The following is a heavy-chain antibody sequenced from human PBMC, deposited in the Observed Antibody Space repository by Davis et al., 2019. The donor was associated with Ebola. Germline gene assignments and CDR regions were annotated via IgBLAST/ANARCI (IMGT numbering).Heavy chain of an antibody. V-gene: IGHV4-59*01. CDR3: ARDRYSTVTTFYGMDV. CDR2: IYYSGST. CDR1: GGSISSYY. J-gene: IGHJ6*01. Sequence: SETLSLTCTVSGGSISSYYWSWIRQPPGKGLEWIGYIYYSGSTNYNPSLKSRVTISLGTSKNQFSLKLSSVTAADTAIYYCARDRYSTVTTFYGMDVWGQGTTVTVSS. D-gene: IGHD4-17*01.